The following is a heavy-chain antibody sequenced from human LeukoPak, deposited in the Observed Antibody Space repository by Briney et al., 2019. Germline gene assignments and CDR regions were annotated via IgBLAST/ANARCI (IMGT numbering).Heavy chain of an antibody. CDR2: LSYTWKT. CDR1: RASVSSSH. Sequence: PSETLSLTCLVSRASVSSSHWNWIRQFPGKGLEWIGCLSYTWKTDYNPSLTSRVTISLDTSKNQVSLKLRSVTAADTAVYYCSEGYFEPFDHWGQGTLVTVSS. CDR3: SEGYFEPFDH. V-gene: IGHV4-59*02. J-gene: IGHJ4*02. D-gene: IGHD2/OR15-2a*01.